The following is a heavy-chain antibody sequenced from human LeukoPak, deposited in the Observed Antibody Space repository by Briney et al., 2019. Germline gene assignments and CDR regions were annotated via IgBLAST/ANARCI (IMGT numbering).Heavy chain of an antibody. CDR1: VFIYSSYD. V-gene: IGHV3-48*03. CDR2: ITSSRSTI. CDR3: ARDSGSYSKFVDY. Sequence: GGSLRLLCAACVFIYSSYDMKWVREARGRGRVCGSYITSSRSTIYDADSVKGRFIISRDNTKKSLYLQMNSLRADDTAVYYCARDSGSYSKFVDYWGQGTLVTVSS. J-gene: IGHJ4*02. D-gene: IGHD1-26*01.